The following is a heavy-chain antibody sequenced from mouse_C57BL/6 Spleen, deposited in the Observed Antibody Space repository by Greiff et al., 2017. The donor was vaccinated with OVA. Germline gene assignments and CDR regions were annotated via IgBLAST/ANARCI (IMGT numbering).Heavy chain of an antibody. V-gene: IGHV1-55*01. D-gene: IGHD1-1*01. Sequence: QVQLQQSGAELVKPGASVKMSCKASGYTFTSYWITWVKQRPGQGLEWIGDLYPGSGSTNYNEKFKSKATLTVDTSSSTAYMQLSSLTSEDSAVYYCAIYSDYAMDYWGQGTSVTVSS. CDR3: AIYSDYAMDY. CDR1: GYTFTSYW. J-gene: IGHJ4*01. CDR2: LYPGSGST.